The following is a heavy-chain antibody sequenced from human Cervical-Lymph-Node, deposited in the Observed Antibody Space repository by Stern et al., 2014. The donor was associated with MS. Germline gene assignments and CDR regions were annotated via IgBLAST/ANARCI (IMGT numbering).Heavy chain of an antibody. V-gene: IGHV3-7*01. CDR1: GFSFSAYW. CDR3: AKGWGSGNCHNLYYYYGMDV. CDR2: IKEGGSGT. Sequence: VQLVESGGGLFQPGGSLRLSCAPSGFSFSAYWMTWVRQAPGKGLQWVASIKEGGSGTYYVDSVKGRFTISRDNANNSLSLQMNTLSAEDTAVYYCAKGWGSGNCHNLYYYYGMDVWGQGTTVTVSS. J-gene: IGHJ6*02. D-gene: IGHD4-23*01.